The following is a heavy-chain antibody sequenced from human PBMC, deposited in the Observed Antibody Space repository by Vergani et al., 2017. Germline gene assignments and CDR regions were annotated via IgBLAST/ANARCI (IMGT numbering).Heavy chain of an antibody. CDR3: AREVTPAWYFDL. V-gene: IGHV3-33*01. CDR2: IWYDGSNK. Sequence: QVQLVESGGGVVQPGRSLRLSCAASGFTFSSYGMHWVRQAPGKGLEWVAVIWYDGSNKYYADSVKGRFTISRDNSKNTLYLQMNSLRAEDTAVYYCAREVTPAWYFDLWGRGTLVTVSS. CDR1: GFTFSSYG. D-gene: IGHD4-23*01. J-gene: IGHJ2*01.